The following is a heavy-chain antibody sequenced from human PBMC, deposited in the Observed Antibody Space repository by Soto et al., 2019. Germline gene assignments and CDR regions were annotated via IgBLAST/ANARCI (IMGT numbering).Heavy chain of an antibody. J-gene: IGHJ4*02. CDR1: GDSMSSFY. CDR2: IYYSGST. D-gene: IGHD2-15*01. V-gene: IGHV4-59*01. Sequence: PSETLSLTCAVSGDSMSSFYWSWVRQPPGKGLEWIGYIYYSGSTNYNPSLKSRVTISIDTSKNQFSLKLRSVTAADTAVYYCAIITAVAGYWGQGTLVTVSS. CDR3: AIITAVAGY.